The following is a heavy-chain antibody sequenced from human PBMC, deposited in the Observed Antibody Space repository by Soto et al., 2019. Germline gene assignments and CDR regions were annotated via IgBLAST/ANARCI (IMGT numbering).Heavy chain of an antibody. CDR3: ARASATIAAAAIFDY. CDR2: IYQSGST. V-gene: IGHV4-4*02. D-gene: IGHD6-13*01. Sequence: QVQLQESDPGLVKPSGTLSLTCAVSGGAISSSKWWSWVRQPPGKGLEWIGEIYQSGSTNYNPSLESRVRMAVDKSRNQFSLKLTSVSAADTAVYYCARASATIAAAAIFDYWGQGTLVTVSS. J-gene: IGHJ4*02. CDR1: GGAISSSKW.